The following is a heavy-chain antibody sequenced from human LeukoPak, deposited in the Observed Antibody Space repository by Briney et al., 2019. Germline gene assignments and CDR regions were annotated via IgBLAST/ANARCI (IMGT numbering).Heavy chain of an antibody. D-gene: IGHD2-2*01. CDR2: IYYSGST. J-gene: IGHJ5*02. CDR1: GGSISSSSYY. V-gene: IGHV4-39*01. Sequence: SETLSLTCTVSGGSISSSSYYWGWIRQPPGKGLEWIGSIYYSGSTYCNPSLKSRVTISVDTSKNQFSLKLSSVTAADTAVYYCARAIYCSSTSCHLSGWFDPWGQGTLVTVSS. CDR3: ARAIYCSSTSCHLSGWFDP.